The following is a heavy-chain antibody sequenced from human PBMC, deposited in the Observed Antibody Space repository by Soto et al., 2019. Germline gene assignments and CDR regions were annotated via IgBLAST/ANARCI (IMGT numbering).Heavy chain of an antibody. CDR2: IFYTGST. CDR3: ARRGSGYERYHDY. CDR1: GGSIDSDNYS. D-gene: IGHD5-12*01. V-gene: IGHV4-39*01. J-gene: IGHJ4*02. Sequence: PSETLSLTCTVSGGSIDSDNYSWNWIRQPPGKGLEWIGSIFYTGSTFYNPSLKSRVTISVDTSKNQFSLRLTSVTAADTAVYYCARRGSGYERYHDYWGQGTLVTVSS.